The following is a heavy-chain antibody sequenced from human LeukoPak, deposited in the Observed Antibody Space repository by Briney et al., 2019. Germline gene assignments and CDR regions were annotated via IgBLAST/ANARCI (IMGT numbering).Heavy chain of an antibody. CDR1: GYSFTSYW. J-gene: IGHJ4*02. CDR2: IGPSDSYT. D-gene: IGHD2-2*01. Sequence: GESLRISCKGSGYSFTSYWISWVRQMPGKGLEWMGRIGPSDSYTNYSPSFQGHVTISADKSISTAYLQWSSLKASDTAMYYCARQKLGYCSSTSCYSDYWGQGTLVTVSS. CDR3: ARQKLGYCSSTSCYSDY. V-gene: IGHV5-10-1*01.